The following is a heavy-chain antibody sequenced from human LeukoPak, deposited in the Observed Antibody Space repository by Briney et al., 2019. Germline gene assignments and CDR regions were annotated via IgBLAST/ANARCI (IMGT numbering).Heavy chain of an antibody. CDR3: ARGGCYGDYCWFDP. CDR1: GGSISSYY. D-gene: IGHD4-17*01. CDR2: IYFSGST. Sequence: PSETLSLTCTVSGGSISSYYWNWIRQPPGKGLEWIGYIYFSGSTNYNPSLKSRVTISVDTSMNQFSLKLSSVTAADTAVYYCARGGCYGDYCWFDPWGQGTVVTVSS. J-gene: IGHJ5*02. V-gene: IGHV4-59*01.